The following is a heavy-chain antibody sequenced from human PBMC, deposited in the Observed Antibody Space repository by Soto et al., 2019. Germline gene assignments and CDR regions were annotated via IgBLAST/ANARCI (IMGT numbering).Heavy chain of an antibody. CDR3: TTEFDYYDSSGYYYATDY. V-gene: IGHV3-15*07. Sequence: SVSNAWMNWVRQAPGKGLKWVGRIKSKTDGGTTDYAAPVKGRFTISRDDSKDTLYLQMNSLKTEDTAVYYCTTEFDYYDSSGYYYATDYWGQGALVTVSS. CDR1: SVSNAW. J-gene: IGHJ4*02. D-gene: IGHD3-22*01. CDR2: IKSKTDGGTT.